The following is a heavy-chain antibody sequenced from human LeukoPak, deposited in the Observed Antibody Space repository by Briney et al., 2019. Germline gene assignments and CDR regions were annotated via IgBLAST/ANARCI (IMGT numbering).Heavy chain of an antibody. CDR2: IRSKAYGETA. D-gene: IGHD1-1*01. J-gene: IGHJ4*02. Sequence: GGSLRLSCTASGFTFGDYAMSWIRQAPGKGLEWVGFIRSKAYGETADYAASVKGRFTISRDDSKAIAYLQLNSLKTEDTAVYHCTRDRGAYNLYDYWGQGTLVTVSS. CDR1: GFTFGDYA. CDR3: TRDRGAYNLYDY. V-gene: IGHV3-49*03.